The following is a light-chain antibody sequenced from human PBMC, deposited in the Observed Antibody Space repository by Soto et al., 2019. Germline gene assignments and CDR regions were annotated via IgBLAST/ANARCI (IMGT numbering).Light chain of an antibody. V-gene: IGKV1-39*01. CDR2: AAS. CDR1: QSISKY. J-gene: IGKJ2*01. CDR3: QQSYSSPYT. Sequence: DIPMTQSPSSLSVYVGDRVTITCRASQSISKYLNWYQQKPGKAPNLLMYAASSLQSGVPSRFSGSGSGTDFTLTISSLQPEDFATYFCQQSYSSPYTFGQGTRLEMK.